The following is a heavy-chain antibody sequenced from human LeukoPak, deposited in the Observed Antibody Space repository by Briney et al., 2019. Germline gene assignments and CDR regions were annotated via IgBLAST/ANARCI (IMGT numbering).Heavy chain of an antibody. CDR2: ISGSGGST. CDR1: GITFSSYG. V-gene: IGHV3-23*01. CDR3: ARAAAGSYWYFDL. J-gene: IGHJ2*01. D-gene: IGHD6-13*01. Sequence: GGSLRLSCAASGITFSSYGMSWVRQAPGKGLEWVSAISGSGGSTYYADSVKGRFTISRDNSKNTLYLQMNSLRAEDTAVYYCARAAAGSYWYFDLWGRGTLVTVSS.